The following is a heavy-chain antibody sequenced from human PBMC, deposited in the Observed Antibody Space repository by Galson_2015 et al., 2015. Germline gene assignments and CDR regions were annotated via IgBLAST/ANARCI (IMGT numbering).Heavy chain of an antibody. J-gene: IGHJ4*02. D-gene: IGHD3-22*01. CDR2: INPSGGST. CDR1: GYTFTSYY. CDR3: ARTPYYYDSSGYYFFDY. Sequence: SVKVSCKASGYTFTSYYMHWVRQAPGQGLEWMGIINPSGGSTSYAQKFQGRVTMTRDTSTSTVYMELSSLRSEDTAVYYCARTPYYYDSSGYYFFDYWGQGTLVTVSS. V-gene: IGHV1-46*01.